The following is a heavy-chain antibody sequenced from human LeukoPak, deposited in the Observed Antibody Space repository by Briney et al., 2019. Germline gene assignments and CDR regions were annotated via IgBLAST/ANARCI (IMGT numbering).Heavy chain of an antibody. Sequence: ASVKVSCKASGGTFSSYAISWVRQAPGQGLEWMGGIIPIFGTANYAQKFQGRVTITTDESTSTAYMELSSLRSEDTAVYYCARRNHYFYYMDVWGKGTTVTVSS. CDR2: IIPIFGTA. J-gene: IGHJ6*03. V-gene: IGHV1-69*05. CDR3: ARRNHYFYYMDV. CDR1: GGTFSSYA.